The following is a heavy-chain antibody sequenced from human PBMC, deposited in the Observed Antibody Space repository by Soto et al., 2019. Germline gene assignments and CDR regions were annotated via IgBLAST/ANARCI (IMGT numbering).Heavy chain of an antibody. J-gene: IGHJ4*02. CDR2: IIPIFGTA. CDR3: ASRGEGHAGYFDY. Sequence: QVQLVQSGAEVKKPGSSVKVSCKASGGTFSSYAISWVRQAPGQGLEWMGGIIPIFGTANYAQKFQGRVTIAADESTSTDYMELSSLRSEDTAVYYCASRGEGHAGYFDYWGQGTLVTVSS. V-gene: IGHV1-69*12. D-gene: IGHD2-8*01. CDR1: GGTFSSYA.